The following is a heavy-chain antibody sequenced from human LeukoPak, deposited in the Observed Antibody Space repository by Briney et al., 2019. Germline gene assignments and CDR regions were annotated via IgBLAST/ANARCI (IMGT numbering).Heavy chain of an antibody. CDR2: ISSSSNYI. CDR3: ASTIAVAGTGDY. D-gene: IGHD6-19*01. J-gene: IGHJ4*02. V-gene: IGHV3-21*01. CDR1: GFTFRTYR. Sequence: PGGSLRLSCAASGFTFRTYRMNWVRQAPGKGLEWVSSISSSSNYIYHADSVKGRFTISRDNAKNSLYLQMNSLRAEDTAVYYCASTIAVAGTGDYWGQGTLVTVSS.